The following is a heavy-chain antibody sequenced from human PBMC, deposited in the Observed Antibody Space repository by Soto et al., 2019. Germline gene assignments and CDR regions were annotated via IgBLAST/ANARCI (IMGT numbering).Heavy chain of an antibody. CDR1: GGSMRNYF. V-gene: IGHV4-59*01. D-gene: IGHD6-13*01. CDR2: IHYSGTT. Sequence: SETLSLTCTVSGGSMRNYFWTWIRQPPGKGLEWIGYIHYSGTTSFFPSYNPSLRSRVTISEDMSKNQFSLKLLSVTTADTAVYFCAAGEASSRNLAPYYLDFWGQGTLVTVSS. CDR3: AAGEASSRNLAPYYLDF. J-gene: IGHJ4*02.